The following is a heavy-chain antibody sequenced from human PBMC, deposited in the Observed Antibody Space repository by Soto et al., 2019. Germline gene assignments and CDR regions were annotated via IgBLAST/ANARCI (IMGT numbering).Heavy chain of an antibody. CDR2: IYYSGST. CDR3: ARRPSGCSGGSCYSEYYGMDV. D-gene: IGHD2-15*01. CDR1: GGSISSSSYY. V-gene: IGHV4-39*01. Sequence: SETLSLSCTVSGGSISSSSYYGGWIRQPPGKGLEWIGSIYYSGSTYYNPSLKSRVTISVDTSKNQFSLKLSSVTAADTAVYYCARRPSGCSGGSCYSEYYGMDVWGQGTTVTVSS. J-gene: IGHJ6*02.